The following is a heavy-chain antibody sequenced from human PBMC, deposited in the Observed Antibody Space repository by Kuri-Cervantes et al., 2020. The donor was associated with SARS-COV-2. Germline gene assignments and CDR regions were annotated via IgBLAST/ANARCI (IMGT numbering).Heavy chain of an antibody. V-gene: IGHV1-46*01. CDR3: ARGGAIFDY. Sequence: ASVKVSCKASGYTFTSYYMHWVRQAPGQGLEWMGIINPSGGSTSYAQKFQGRVTMTRDTSTSTVYMELSSVTAADTAVYYCARGGAIFDYWGQGTLVTVSS. J-gene: IGHJ4*02. CDR2: INPSGGST. CDR1: GYTFTSYY. D-gene: IGHD1-26*01.